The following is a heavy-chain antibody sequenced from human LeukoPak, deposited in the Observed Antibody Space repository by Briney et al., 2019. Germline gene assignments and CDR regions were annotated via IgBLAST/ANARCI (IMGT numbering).Heavy chain of an antibody. CDR1: GFTFGTYA. CDR3: AKSPGRHYYYYGMDV. J-gene: IGHJ6*02. Sequence: GGSLRLSCAASGFTFGTYAMTWVRRAPGKGLEWVSAVGTSGDATYYANSAKGRFTISRDNSKNTLYLQMNSLRAEDTAVYYCAKSPGRHYYYYGMDVWGQGTTVTVSS. V-gene: IGHV3-23*01. CDR2: VGTSGDAT.